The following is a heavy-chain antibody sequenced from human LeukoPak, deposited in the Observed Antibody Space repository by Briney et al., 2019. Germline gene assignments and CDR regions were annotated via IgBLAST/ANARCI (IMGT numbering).Heavy chain of an antibody. Sequence: GGSLRLSCSASGFTFSSYWMHWVRQAPGKGLVWVSRITSDGVRTNYADSVKGRLTISRDNAKNTLYLQMNGLRAEDTAVYYCARSGIVGATPDYWGQGTLVTVSS. J-gene: IGHJ4*02. CDR3: ARSGIVGATPDY. CDR1: GFTFSSYW. D-gene: IGHD1-26*01. CDR2: ITSDGVRT. V-gene: IGHV3-74*01.